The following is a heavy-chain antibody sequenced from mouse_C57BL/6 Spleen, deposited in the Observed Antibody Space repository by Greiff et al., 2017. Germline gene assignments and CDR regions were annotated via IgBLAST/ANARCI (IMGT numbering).Heavy chain of an antibody. CDR3: ARSAMDY. V-gene: IGHV1-26*01. J-gene: IGHJ4*01. Sequence: EVQLQQSGPELVKPGASVKISCKASGYTFTDYYMNWVKQSHGKSLEWIGDINPNNGGTSYNQKFKGKATLTVDKSSSTAYMELRSLTSEDSAVNYCARSAMDYWGQGTSVTVSS. CDR2: INPNNGGT. CDR1: GYTFTDYY.